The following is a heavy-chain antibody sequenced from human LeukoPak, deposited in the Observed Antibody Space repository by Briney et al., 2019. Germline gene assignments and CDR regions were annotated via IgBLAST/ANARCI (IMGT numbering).Heavy chain of an antibody. CDR1: GGSFRGYY. Sequence: PSETLSLTCAVYGGSFRGYYWSWIRQPPGKGLEWIGEINHSGSTNYNPSLKSRVTISVDTSKNQFSLKLSSVTAADTAVYYCARDGRYGSGWFAFDYWGQGTLVTVSS. D-gene: IGHD6-19*01. J-gene: IGHJ4*02. CDR3: ARDGRYGSGWFAFDY. V-gene: IGHV4-34*01. CDR2: INHSGST.